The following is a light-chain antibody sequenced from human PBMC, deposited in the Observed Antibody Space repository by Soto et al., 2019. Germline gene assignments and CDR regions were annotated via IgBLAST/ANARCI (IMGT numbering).Light chain of an antibody. J-gene: IGKJ5*01. CDR2: GAP. Sequence: EIQMTQSPSSLSASVGDRATITCRANQGISNYLAWYQQKPGQAPRLLIYGAPSRATGIPDRFSGSGSGTEFTLTISSLQTDDFATYYCQQYHSYSVTFGQGTRLEIK. CDR1: QGISNY. CDR3: QQYHSYSVT. V-gene: IGKV1-NL1*01.